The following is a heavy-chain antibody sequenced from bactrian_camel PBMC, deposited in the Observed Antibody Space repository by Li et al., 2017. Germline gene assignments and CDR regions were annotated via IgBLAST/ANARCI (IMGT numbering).Heavy chain of an antibody. D-gene: IGHD6*01. CDR2: IYRKDAT. CDR3: ATGWGCTERAGINY. J-gene: IGHJ4*01. Sequence: HVQLVESGGGSVQAGGSLRLSCAASEDAFSSFTCMGWFRQYPGKEREGVAAIYRKDATVYEDSVKGRFTISRDTAKNTIYLQMDSLKPEDSAMYFCATGWGCTERAGINYWGQGTQVTVS. V-gene: IGHV3S53*01. CDR1: EDAFSSFTC.